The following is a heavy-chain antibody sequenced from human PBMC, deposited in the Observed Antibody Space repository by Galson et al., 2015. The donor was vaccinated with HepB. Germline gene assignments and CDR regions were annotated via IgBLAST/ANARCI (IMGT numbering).Heavy chain of an antibody. D-gene: IGHD3-9*01. V-gene: IGHV3-48*01. CDR3: ARFVGYDILTGYGRYYFDY. CDR2: ISSSSSTI. J-gene: IGHJ4*02. Sequence: SLRLSCAASGFTFSSYSMNWVRQAPGKGLEWVSYISSSSSTIYYADSVKGRFTISRDNAKNSLYLQMNSLRAEDTAVYYCARFVGYDILTGYGRYYFDYWGQGTLVTVFS. CDR1: GFTFSSYS.